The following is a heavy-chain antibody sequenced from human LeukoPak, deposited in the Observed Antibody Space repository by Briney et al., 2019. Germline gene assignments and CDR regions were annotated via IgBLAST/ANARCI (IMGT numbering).Heavy chain of an antibody. Sequence: PSETLSFTCAVYGGSFSGYYWSWIRQPPGKGLEWIGEINHSGSTNYNPSLKSRVTISVDTSKNQFSLKLSSVTAADTAVYYCARPTRNWGTPRFDYWGQGTLVTVSS. CDR1: GGSFSGYY. CDR3: ARPTRNWGTPRFDY. J-gene: IGHJ4*02. V-gene: IGHV4-34*01. CDR2: INHSGST. D-gene: IGHD7-27*01.